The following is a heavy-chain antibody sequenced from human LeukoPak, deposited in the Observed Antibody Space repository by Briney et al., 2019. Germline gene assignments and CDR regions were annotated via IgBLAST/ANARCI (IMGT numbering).Heavy chain of an antibody. D-gene: IGHD5-12*01. CDR2: IRTKAYGGTA. J-gene: IGHJ4*02. CDR3: TRGYSGSFH. V-gene: IGHV3-49*04. Sequence: PGGSLRLSCTASGFTFGDYAMTWVRQAPGKGLEWVGFIRTKAYGGTAEYAASVKGRFTISRDDSKTIAYLQMNSLKTDDTAVYYCTRGYSGSFHWGQGTLVTVSS. CDR1: GFTFGDYA.